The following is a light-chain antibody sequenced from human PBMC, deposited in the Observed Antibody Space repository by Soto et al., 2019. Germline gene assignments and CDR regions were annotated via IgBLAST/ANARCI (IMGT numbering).Light chain of an antibody. J-gene: IGKJ1*01. CDR3: QQYNNWPWT. V-gene: IGKV3-15*01. Sequence: EIVMTQSPVTLSVSPGGRATLSCRASQSISDTLAWYQQKPGQAPRLLIHVASTRAPGFPARFSGSGSGTDFTLTISSLQSEDFADYYCQQYNNWPWTFGQGTKVEI. CDR2: VAS. CDR1: QSISDT.